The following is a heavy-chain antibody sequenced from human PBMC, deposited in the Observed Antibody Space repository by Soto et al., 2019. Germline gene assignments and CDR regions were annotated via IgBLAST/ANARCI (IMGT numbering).Heavy chain of an antibody. Sequence: SETLSLTCTVSGGSISSGGYYWSWIRHPPGKGLEWIGYIYYSGSTYYNPSLKSRVTISVDTSKNQFSLKLSSVTAADTAVYYCAREIHDYGDYAGWFDPWGQGTMVTV. V-gene: IGHV4-30-4*01. CDR3: AREIHDYGDYAGWFDP. J-gene: IGHJ5*02. D-gene: IGHD4-17*01. CDR2: IYYSGST. CDR1: GGSISSGGYY.